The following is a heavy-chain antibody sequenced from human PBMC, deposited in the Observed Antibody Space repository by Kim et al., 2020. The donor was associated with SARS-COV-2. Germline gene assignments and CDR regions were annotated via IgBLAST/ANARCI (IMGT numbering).Heavy chain of an antibody. CDR2: IRSKANSYAT. D-gene: IGHD3-3*01. CDR3: TRPQPYYDFWSGYYTVYYMDV. V-gene: IGHV3-73*01. J-gene: IGHJ6*03. Sequence: GGSLRLSCAASGFTFSGSAMHWVRQASGKGLEWVGRIRSKANSYATAYAASVKGRFTISRDDSKNTAYLQMNSLKTEDTAVYYCTRPQPYYDFWSGYYTVYYMDVWGKGTTVTVSS. CDR1: GFTFSGSA.